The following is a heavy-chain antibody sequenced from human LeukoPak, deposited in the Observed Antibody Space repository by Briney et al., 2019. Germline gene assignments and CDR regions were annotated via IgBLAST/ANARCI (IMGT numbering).Heavy chain of an antibody. Sequence: PSETLSLTCAVYGGSFSGYYWNWIRQPPGKGLEWIGEINHSGSTNYNPSLKSRLTLSVDTSKNQFSLRLSSVTAADTAVYYCARGAGRRTYSDYWGQGTLVTVSS. CDR2: INHSGST. V-gene: IGHV4-34*01. CDR3: ARGAGRRTYSDY. D-gene: IGHD6-13*01. J-gene: IGHJ4*02. CDR1: GGSFSGYY.